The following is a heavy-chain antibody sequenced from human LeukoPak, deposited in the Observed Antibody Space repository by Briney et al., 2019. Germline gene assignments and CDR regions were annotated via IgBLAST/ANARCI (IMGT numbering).Heavy chain of an antibody. CDR2: IKSKTHGGTP. CDR1: GLRFSNTW. V-gene: IGHV3-15*01. J-gene: IGHJ5*02. Sequence: GGSLRLSCAASGLRFSNTWMSGCRQAPGKGLKGVNRIKSKTHGGTPDYAAPVKGRFTIPRDDSENTLYLQMSSLKTEDTAVYHCATTLIYYQGSGSSWGQGTLDNVSS. CDR3: ATTLIYYQGSGSS. D-gene: IGHD3-10*01.